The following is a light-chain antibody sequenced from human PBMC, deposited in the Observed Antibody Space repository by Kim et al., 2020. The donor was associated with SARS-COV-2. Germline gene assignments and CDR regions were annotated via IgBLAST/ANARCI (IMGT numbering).Light chain of an antibody. CDR1: QSVKNN. J-gene: IGKJ4*01. Sequence: IVMTQSPATLSVSPGERVTLSCRASQSVKNNLAWYQQRPGQAPRLLIYGASTRATDISARFIGSGSGTEFTLTIRSLQSEDLAVYYCQQYNDWPLLTFGRGTKVDIK. CDR2: GAS. CDR3: QQYNDWPLLT. V-gene: IGKV3-15*01.